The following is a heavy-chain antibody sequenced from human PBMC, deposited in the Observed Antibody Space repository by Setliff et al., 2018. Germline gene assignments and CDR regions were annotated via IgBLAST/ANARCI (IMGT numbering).Heavy chain of an antibody. CDR2: ISNRGST. Sequence: SETLSLTCTVSGDYISSQYWSWIRQPPGKGLEWIGYISNRGSTDYNPSLKSRVTISEDTSRSQFSLKLTSVTTADTAVYYCALSDHYPFYLDYWGQGTLVTVSS. V-gene: IGHV4-59*11. D-gene: IGHD3-3*01. J-gene: IGHJ4*02. CDR3: ALSDHYPFYLDY. CDR1: GDYISSQY.